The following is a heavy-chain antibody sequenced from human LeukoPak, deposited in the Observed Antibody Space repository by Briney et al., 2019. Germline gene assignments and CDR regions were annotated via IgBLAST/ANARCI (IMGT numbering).Heavy chain of an antibody. V-gene: IGHV3-7*05. CDR1: GFTFSSSW. Sequence: GGSLRLSCAASGFTFSSSWMSWVRQAPGRGLEWVANVKQGGSDTHYVDSVKGRFTISRDNAKNSLYLEMNGLRADDTAMYYCARDPYTGNYGAFDIWGQGTMVTVSS. CDR3: ARDPYTGNYGAFDI. J-gene: IGHJ3*02. D-gene: IGHD1-7*01. CDR2: VKQGGSDT.